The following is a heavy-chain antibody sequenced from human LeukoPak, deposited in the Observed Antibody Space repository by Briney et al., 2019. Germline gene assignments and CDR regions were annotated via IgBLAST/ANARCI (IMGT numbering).Heavy chain of an antibody. CDR1: GGTFSSYA. V-gene: IGHV1-69*13. CDR2: IIPFFGTA. CDR3: AREILVPAAFPAFDP. J-gene: IGHJ5*02. Sequence: ASVKVSCKASGGTFSSYAISWVRQAPGQGLEWMGGIIPFFGTANYAQKFQGRVTITADESTSTAYMELSSLRSEDTAVYYCAREILVPAAFPAFDPWGQGTLVTVSS. D-gene: IGHD2-2*01.